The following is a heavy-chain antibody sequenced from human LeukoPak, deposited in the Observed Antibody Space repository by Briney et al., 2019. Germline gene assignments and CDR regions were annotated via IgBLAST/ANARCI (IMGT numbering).Heavy chain of an antibody. CDR2: IYQTGNT. V-gene: IGHV4-59*08. CDR1: GGSISSYY. J-gene: IGHJ4*02. CDR3: ARHEFASPFDS. Sequence: SETLSLTCTVSGGSISSYYWSWIRQPPGKGLEWITYIYQTGNTDYNPSLKSRVTISLDTSKNQFSLQLSSVTAADTAVYYCARHEFASPFDSWGQGTLVTVSS. D-gene: IGHD2-21*01.